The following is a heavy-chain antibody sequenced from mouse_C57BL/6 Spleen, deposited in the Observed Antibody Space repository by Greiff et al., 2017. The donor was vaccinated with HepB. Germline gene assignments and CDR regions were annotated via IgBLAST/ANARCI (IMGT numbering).Heavy chain of an antibody. V-gene: IGHV1-66*01. Sequence: VQLQESGPELVKPGASVKISCKASGYSFTSYYIHWVKQRPGQGLEWIGWIYPGSGNTKYNEKFKGKATLTADTSSSTAYMQLSSLTSEDSAVYYCARGDITTVVASDYWGQGTTLTVSS. CDR2: IYPGSGNT. J-gene: IGHJ2*01. CDR3: ARGDITTVVASDY. D-gene: IGHD1-1*01. CDR1: GYSFTSYY.